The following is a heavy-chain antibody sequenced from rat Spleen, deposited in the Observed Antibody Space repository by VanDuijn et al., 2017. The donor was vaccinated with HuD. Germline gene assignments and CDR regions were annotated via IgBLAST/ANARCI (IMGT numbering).Heavy chain of an antibody. CDR3: ARHNVTTGDYFDY. D-gene: IGHD1-10*01. CDR2: MNPDGSNT. Sequence: EVQLVESGGGLVHPGRSLKLSCVTSGFTFNYYWLNWIRQAPGKGLEWVAPMNPDGSNTYYPDTLKGRFVISKDFAKNTGYLQMDSLRSEDTATYYCARHNVTTGDYFDYWGQGVMVTVSS. J-gene: IGHJ2*01. CDR1: GFTFNYYW. V-gene: IGHV5-35*01.